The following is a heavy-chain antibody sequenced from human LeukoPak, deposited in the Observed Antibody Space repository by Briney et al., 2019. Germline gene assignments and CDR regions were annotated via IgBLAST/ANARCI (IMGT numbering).Heavy chain of an antibody. CDR3: ARSYGMDV. CDR1: GFTFSSYW. CDR2: INSDGSNT. V-gene: IGHV3-74*01. J-gene: IGHJ6*02. Sequence: GGSLRLSCAASGFTFSSYWMHWVRQAPGKGPVWVSRINSDGSNTIYTDSVKGRFTISRDNAKSTLYLQMNSLRAEDTAVYYCARSYGMDVWGQGTTVTVSS.